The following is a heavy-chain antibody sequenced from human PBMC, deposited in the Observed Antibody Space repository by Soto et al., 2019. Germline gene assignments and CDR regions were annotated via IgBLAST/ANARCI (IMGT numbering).Heavy chain of an antibody. Sequence: QVPLQESGPGVVKPSETLSLTCTIFGGSVKDSYWTWVRQPAGKGPEYIGRIQSNGITNYSPSLMSRARISVDMSHNTVSLKIESVIAADTAVYFCVRGPYCGDQCYFASWGRGALVTVAS. J-gene: IGHJ5*02. CDR1: GGSVKDSY. D-gene: IGHD2-21*01. CDR3: VRGPYCGDQCYFAS. CDR2: IQSNGIT. V-gene: IGHV4-4*07.